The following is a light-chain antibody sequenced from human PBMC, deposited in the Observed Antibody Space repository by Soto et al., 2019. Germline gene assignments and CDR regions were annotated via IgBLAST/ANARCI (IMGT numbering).Light chain of an antibody. J-gene: IGKJ1*01. CDR1: QGIKND. CDR2: AAS. Sequence: AIQLTQSPSSLSASVGDRVSITCRASQGIKNDLGWYQQKPGKPPKLLIYAASTLQSGVPSRFSGSGSGTDFTLTISSLQPEDFATYYCQQSFSTLGWTFGQGTKVDI. V-gene: IGKV1-6*01. CDR3: QQSFSTLGWT.